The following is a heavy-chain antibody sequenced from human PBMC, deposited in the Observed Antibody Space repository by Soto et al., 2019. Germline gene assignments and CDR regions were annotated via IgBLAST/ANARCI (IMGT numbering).Heavy chain of an antibody. V-gene: IGHV4-30-4*01. CDR2: IYYSGST. Sequence: SETLSLTCTVSGGSISSGDYYWSWIRQPPGKGLEWIGYIYYSGSTYYNPSLKSRVTISVDTSKNQFSLKLSSVTAADTAVYYCARDRGYSSSWRDWFDPWGQGTLVTVSS. D-gene: IGHD6-13*01. CDR1: GGSISSGDYY. J-gene: IGHJ5*02. CDR3: ARDRGYSSSWRDWFDP.